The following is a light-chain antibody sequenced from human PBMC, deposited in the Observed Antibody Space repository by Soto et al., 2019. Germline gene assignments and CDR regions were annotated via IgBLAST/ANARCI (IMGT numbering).Light chain of an antibody. V-gene: IGKV1-9*01. CDR3: QQLDSHPPS. Sequence: DIPLTQSPSFLSASVGDRVTITCRASQGISSYLAWYQQKPGKAPKLLIYAASTLQSGVPSRFSGSGSGTEFTLTISSLQPEDFATYYCQQLDSHPPSFGGGTKVEIK. CDR2: AAS. J-gene: IGKJ4*01. CDR1: QGISSY.